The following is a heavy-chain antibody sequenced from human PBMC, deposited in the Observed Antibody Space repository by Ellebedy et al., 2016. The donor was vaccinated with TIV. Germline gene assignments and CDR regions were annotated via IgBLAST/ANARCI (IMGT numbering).Heavy chain of an antibody. CDR2: INAGNGNT. CDR1: GYTFTNYP. CDR3: AREYDFWGGNAFDI. J-gene: IGHJ3*02. V-gene: IGHV1-3*01. D-gene: IGHD3-3*01. Sequence: ASVKVSCKASGYTFTNYPMHWVRQAPAQRLEWMGWINAGNGNTKYSQKFQGRVTITRDTSASTAYMELSSLRSEDTAVYYCAREYDFWGGNAFDIWGQGTMVTVSS.